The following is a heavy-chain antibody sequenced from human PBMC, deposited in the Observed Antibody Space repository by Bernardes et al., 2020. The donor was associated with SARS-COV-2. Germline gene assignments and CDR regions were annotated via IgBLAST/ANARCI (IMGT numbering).Heavy chain of an antibody. V-gene: IGHV3-74*01. CDR2: INGDESIS. CDR1: GFSFSSYN. Sequence: GGSLRLSCAASGFSFSSYNMNWVRQAPGKGLVWVSRINGDESISDYADSVKGRFTIARDNAKNTLYLLMNSLRAEDTAVYYCARARDPAVDYGMDVWGQGTTVTVSS. J-gene: IGHJ6*02. CDR3: ARARDPAVDYGMDV. D-gene: IGHD2-2*01.